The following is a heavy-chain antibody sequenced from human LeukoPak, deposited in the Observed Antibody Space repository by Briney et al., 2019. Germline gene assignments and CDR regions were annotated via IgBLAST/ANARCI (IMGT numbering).Heavy chain of an antibody. Sequence: GGSLRLSCAASGFTFSTYSMNWVRQAPGKGLEWVSSISSSSRYICYADSVKGRFTISRDNAKNSLYLQMNSLRAEGAAVYYCARGEGDPTYYYYGMDVWGHGTTVTVTS. J-gene: IGHJ6*02. CDR1: GFTFSTYS. V-gene: IGHV3-21*01. CDR2: ISSSSRYI. CDR3: ARGEGDPTYYYYGMDV. D-gene: IGHD2-21*02.